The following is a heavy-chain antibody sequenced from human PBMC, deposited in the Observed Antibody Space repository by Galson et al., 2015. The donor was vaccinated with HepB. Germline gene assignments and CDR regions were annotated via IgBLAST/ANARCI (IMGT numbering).Heavy chain of an antibody. V-gene: IGHV4-31*02. CDR3: ARGQGILGVIGAFDI. J-gene: IGHJ3*02. CDR2: THYRGST. D-gene: IGHD3-3*01. Sequence: EWIGYTHYRGSTYHNPSLNFRATISVDTSKNQFSLKPTSLTAADTAVYYCARGQGILGVIGAFDIWGQGTMVTVSS.